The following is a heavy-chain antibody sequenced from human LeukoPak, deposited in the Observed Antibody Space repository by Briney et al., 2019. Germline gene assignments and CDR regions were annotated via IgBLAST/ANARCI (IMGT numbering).Heavy chain of an antibody. CDR1: GFTFRNYV. V-gene: IGHV3-30*04. CDR2: MSFDGKNT. Sequence: GGSLRLSCAASGFTFRNYVTHWVRQAPGKGLDWVAVMSFDGKNTYYADSVKGRFTVSRDNSKNTLYLQMNSLRPEDTAVYYCAREGFYGSGSSPTFYFDYWGQGTLVTVSS. D-gene: IGHD3-10*01. CDR3: AREGFYGSGSSPTFYFDY. J-gene: IGHJ4*02.